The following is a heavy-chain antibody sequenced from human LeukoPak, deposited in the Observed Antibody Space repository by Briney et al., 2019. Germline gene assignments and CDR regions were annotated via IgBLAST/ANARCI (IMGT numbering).Heavy chain of an antibody. V-gene: IGHV3-66*01. J-gene: IGHJ4*02. D-gene: IGHD3-10*01. CDR3: ARGLWFGELSIGGYDY. Sequence: GGSLRLSCAASGFTVSSNYMSWVRQAPGKGLEWVSVIYSGGSTYYADSVKGRFTISRDNSKNTLYLQMNSLRAEDTAVYYCARGLWFGELSIGGYDYWGQGTLVTVSS. CDR1: GFTVSSNY. CDR2: IYSGGST.